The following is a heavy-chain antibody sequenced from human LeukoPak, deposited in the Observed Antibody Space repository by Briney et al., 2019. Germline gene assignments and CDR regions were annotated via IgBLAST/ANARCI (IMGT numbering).Heavy chain of an antibody. J-gene: IGHJ4*02. CDR2: IWNDGSNK. V-gene: IGHV3-33*01. Sequence: GGSLRLSCVASGFSFSTYGMHWVRQAPGEGLEWVAVIWNDGSNKYYADSVKGRFTISRDNSKNTLYLQMNSLRAEDTAAYYCARASGPFDYWGQGTLVTVSS. CDR3: ARASGPFDY. CDR1: GFSFSTYG.